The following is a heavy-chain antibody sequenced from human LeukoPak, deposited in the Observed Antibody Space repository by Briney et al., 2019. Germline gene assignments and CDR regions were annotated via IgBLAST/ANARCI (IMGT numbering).Heavy chain of an antibody. CDR1: GFTFDDYA. J-gene: IGHJ4*02. CDR3: ARDQHSIVRGVIEY. CDR2: ISWNSGSI. V-gene: IGHV3-9*01. D-gene: IGHD3-10*01. Sequence: PGRSLRLSCAASGFTFDDYAMHWVRQAPGKGLEWVSGISWNSGSIAYADSVKGRFTISRDNAKNSLNLQMNSLRAEDTAVYYCARDQHSIVRGVIEYWGQGTLVTVSS.